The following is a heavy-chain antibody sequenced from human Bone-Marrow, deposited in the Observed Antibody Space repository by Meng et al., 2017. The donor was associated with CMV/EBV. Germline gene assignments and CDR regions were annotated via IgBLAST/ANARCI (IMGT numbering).Heavy chain of an antibody. CDR2: INPNSGGT. V-gene: IGHV1-2*02. CDR1: GYTFTGYY. J-gene: IGHJ6*02. D-gene: IGHD2-2*01. Sequence: ASVKVSCKASGYTFTGYYMHWVRQAPGQGLEWMGWINPNSGGTNYAQKFQGRVTMTRDTSISTAYMELSSVTAADTAVYYCARDRCSSTSCYGPYYGMDVWGQGTTVTVSS. CDR3: ARDRCSSTSCYGPYYGMDV.